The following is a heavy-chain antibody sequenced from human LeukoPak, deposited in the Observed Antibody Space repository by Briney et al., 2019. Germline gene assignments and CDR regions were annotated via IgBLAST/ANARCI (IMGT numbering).Heavy chain of an antibody. Sequence: GGSLRLSCAASGFTFSSYWMSWVRQAPGKGLEWVANIKQDGSEKYYVDSVKGRFTISRDNAKNSLYLQMNSLRAEDTAVYYCARVFINYDILPPYGMDVWGQGTTVTVSS. J-gene: IGHJ6*02. CDR3: ARVFINYDILPPYGMDV. V-gene: IGHV3-7*01. D-gene: IGHD3-9*01. CDR2: IKQDGSEK. CDR1: GFTFSSYW.